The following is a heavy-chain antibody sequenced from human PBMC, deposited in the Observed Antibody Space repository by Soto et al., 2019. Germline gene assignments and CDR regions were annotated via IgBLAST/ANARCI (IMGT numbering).Heavy chain of an antibody. CDR3: AREIVGATGGWFDP. Sequence: EVQLVESGGGLVQPGGSLRLSCAASGFTFSDHYMDWVRQAPGKGLEWVGRTRNKANSYTTEYAASVKGRFTISRDDSKNSLYLQMNSLKTEDTAVYYCAREIVGATGGWFDPWGQGTLVTVSS. CDR2: TRNKANSYTT. J-gene: IGHJ5*02. D-gene: IGHD1-26*01. CDR1: GFTFSDHY. V-gene: IGHV3-72*01.